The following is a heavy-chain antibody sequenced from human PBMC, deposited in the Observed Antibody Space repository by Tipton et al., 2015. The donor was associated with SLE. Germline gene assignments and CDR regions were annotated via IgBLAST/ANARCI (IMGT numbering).Heavy chain of an antibody. CDR3: ARGGYYDSSGYFDY. CDR2: IYHSGST. J-gene: IGHJ4*02. CDR1: GGSISSGGYY. V-gene: IGHV4-31*03. D-gene: IGHD3-22*01. Sequence: TLSLTCTVSGGSISSGGYYWSWIRQHPGKGLEWIGYIYHSGSTYYNPSLKSRVTISVDRSKNQFSLKLSSVTAADTAVYYCARGGYYDSSGYFDYWGQGTLVTVSS.